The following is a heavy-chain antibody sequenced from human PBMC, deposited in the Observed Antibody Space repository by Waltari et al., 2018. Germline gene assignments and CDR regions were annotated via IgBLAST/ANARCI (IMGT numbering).Heavy chain of an antibody. Sequence: EVQLLESGGGLVQPGGSLRLSCAASGFTFSSYAMSWVRQAPGKGLEWVSVIYSGGSTYYADSVKCRFTISRDNSKNTLYLQMNSLRAEDTAVYYCAKAFYPRDKTMSIAAAGTWGQGTLVTVSS. J-gene: IGHJ4*02. CDR2: IYSGGST. D-gene: IGHD6-13*01. CDR1: GFTFSSYA. V-gene: IGHV3-23*03. CDR3: AKAFYPRDKTMSIAAAGT.